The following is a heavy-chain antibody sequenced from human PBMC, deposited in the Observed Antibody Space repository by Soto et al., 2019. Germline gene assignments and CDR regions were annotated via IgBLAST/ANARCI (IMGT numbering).Heavy chain of an antibody. CDR2: INPNSGGT. CDR3: ARESAAGPYYYYGMDV. J-gene: IGHJ6*02. Sequence: ASVKVSCKASGYTFTGYYMHWVRQAPGQGLEWMGWINPNSGGTNYAQKFQGRVTMTRDTSISTAYMELSRLRSDDMAVYYCARESAAGPYYYYGMDVWGQGTTVTVSS. V-gene: IGHV1-2*02. D-gene: IGHD6-13*01. CDR1: GYTFTGYY.